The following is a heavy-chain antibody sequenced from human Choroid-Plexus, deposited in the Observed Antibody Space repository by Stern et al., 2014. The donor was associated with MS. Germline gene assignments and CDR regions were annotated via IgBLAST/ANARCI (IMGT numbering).Heavy chain of an antibody. Sequence: DQLVESGGGVVQPGRPLRLSCVASGFTFGSCAMHWVRQAPGKGLEWVAGVSYDGSNKYYADSVKGRFTISRDNSQNTLYMQMSSPRPEDTAVYYCAKDRHYLTYFFDHWGQGSLVTVSS. V-gene: IGHV3-30*18. CDR3: AKDRHYLTYFFDH. CDR1: GFTFGSCA. J-gene: IGHJ5*02. D-gene: IGHD2/OR15-2a*01. CDR2: VSYDGSNK.